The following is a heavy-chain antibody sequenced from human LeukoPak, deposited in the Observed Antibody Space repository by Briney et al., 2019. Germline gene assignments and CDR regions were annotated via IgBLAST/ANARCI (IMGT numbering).Heavy chain of an antibody. D-gene: IGHD2-2*01. CDR1: GSISGYY. CDR2: IYTSGST. J-gene: IGHJ3*02. Sequence: KPSETLSLTCTVSGSISGYYWSWIRQPPGKGLEWIGYIYTSGSTYYNPSLESRVTISVDTSKNQFSLDLSSVTAADTAVYYCARQKCTSTSCLTKNAFDIWGQGTMVTVSS. CDR3: ARQKCTSTSCLTKNAFDI. V-gene: IGHV4-4*09.